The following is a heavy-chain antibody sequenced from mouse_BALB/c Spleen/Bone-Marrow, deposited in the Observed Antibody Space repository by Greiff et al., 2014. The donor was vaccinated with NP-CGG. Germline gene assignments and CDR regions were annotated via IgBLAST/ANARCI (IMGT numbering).Heavy chain of an antibody. CDR2: IDPGNGDT. Sequence: EVMLVASGAELVRSGASVKLSCTASGFNIKDYYMHWVKQRPEQGLEWIGWIDPGNGDTEYAPKFQGKATMTADTSSNTAYLQLSSLTSEDTAVYYCNAEHGNYHYFDYWGQGSTLTVSS. CDR3: NAEHGNYHYFDY. CDR1: GFNIKDYY. J-gene: IGHJ2*01. V-gene: IGHV14-4*02. D-gene: IGHD6-1*01.